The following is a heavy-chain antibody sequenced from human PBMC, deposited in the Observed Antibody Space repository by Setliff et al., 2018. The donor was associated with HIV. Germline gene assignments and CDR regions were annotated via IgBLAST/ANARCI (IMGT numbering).Heavy chain of an antibody. V-gene: IGHV3-7*01. Sequence: GGSLRLSCAASGFRFRSYWMSWVRQAPGKGLESVANVKQDGTETLYVDSVKGRFTISRDNANNLVYLQMNSRRVEDTAVYFCARWGSGSYERVFDYWGQGMLVTVSS. CDR1: GFRFRSYW. CDR2: VKQDGTET. CDR3: ARWGSGSYERVFDY. J-gene: IGHJ4*02. D-gene: IGHD1-26*01.